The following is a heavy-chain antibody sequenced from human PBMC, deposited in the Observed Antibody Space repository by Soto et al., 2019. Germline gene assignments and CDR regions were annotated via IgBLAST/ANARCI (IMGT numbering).Heavy chain of an antibody. CDR1: GFTFTSSA. D-gene: IGHD3-3*01. CDR3: ADYDFWSGADYYYGMAV. Sequence: SVKVSCKASGFTFTSSAVQWVRQARGQRLEWIGWIVVGSGNTNYAQKFQERVTITRDMSTSTAYMELSSLRSEDTAVYYCADYDFWSGADYYYGMAVWGQGTTVTVSS. CDR2: IVVGSGNT. V-gene: IGHV1-58*01. J-gene: IGHJ6*02.